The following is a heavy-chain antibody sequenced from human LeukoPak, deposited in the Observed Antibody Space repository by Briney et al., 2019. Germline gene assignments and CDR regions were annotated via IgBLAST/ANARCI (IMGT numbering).Heavy chain of an antibody. Sequence: GASLRLSCAASGFTFSSYWMSWVRQAPGKGLEWVANIKQDGSEKYYVDSVRGRFTISRDNAKRSLYLQMNSLRAEDTAVYYCARDGCFWSGYHAFDLWGQGTMVTVSS. V-gene: IGHV3-7*01. J-gene: IGHJ3*01. D-gene: IGHD3-3*01. CDR3: ARDGCFWSGYHAFDL. CDR2: IKQDGSEK. CDR1: GFTFSSYW.